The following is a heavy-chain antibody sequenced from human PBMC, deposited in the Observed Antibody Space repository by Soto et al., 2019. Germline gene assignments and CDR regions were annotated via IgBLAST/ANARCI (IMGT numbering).Heavy chain of an antibody. D-gene: IGHD3-22*01. V-gene: IGHV3-33*01. CDR1: GFTFSSYG. CDR3: ARGTYYYDSSGYYPPGY. CDR2: IWYDGSNK. J-gene: IGHJ4*02. Sequence: ESGGGVVQPGRSLRLSCAASGFTFSSYGMHWVRQAPGKGLEWVAVIWYDGSNKYYADSVKGRFTISRDNSKNTLYLQMNSLRAEDTAVYYCARGTYYYDSSGYYPPGYWGQGTLVTVSS.